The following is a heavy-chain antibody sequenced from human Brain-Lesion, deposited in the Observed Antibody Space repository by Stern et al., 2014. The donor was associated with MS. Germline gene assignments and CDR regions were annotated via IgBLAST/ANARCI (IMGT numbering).Heavy chain of an antibody. D-gene: IGHD1-14*01. Sequence: VQLVESGGDLVQPGRSLRLSCAAFGFTFDDYGMHWVRQAPGKGMERVAGISGNSGTIGYADSVKGRFTTSRDNAYSSLYLQMNSLRPEDTALYYCARDITGSSAYFAYWGQGTLVTVSS. CDR2: ISGNSGTI. CDR3: ARDITGSSAYFAY. J-gene: IGHJ4*02. V-gene: IGHV3-9*01. CDR1: GFTFDDYG.